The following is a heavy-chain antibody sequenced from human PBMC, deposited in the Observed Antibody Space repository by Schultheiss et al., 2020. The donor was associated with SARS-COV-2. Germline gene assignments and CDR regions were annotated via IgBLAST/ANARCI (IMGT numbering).Heavy chain of an antibody. CDR3: AKDPDYGDYATYYFDY. D-gene: IGHD4-17*01. Sequence: GGSLRLSCAASGFTFSSYGMHWVRQAPGKGLEWVAVISYDGSNKYYADSVKGRFTISRDNSKNTLYLQMNSLRAEDTAVYYCAKDPDYGDYATYYFDYWGQGTLVTVSS. CDR1: GFTFSSYG. J-gene: IGHJ4*02. CDR2: ISYDGSNK. V-gene: IGHV3-30*18.